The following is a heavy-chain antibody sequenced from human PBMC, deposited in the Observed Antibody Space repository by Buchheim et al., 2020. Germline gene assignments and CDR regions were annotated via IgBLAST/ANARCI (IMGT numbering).Heavy chain of an antibody. CDR2: ISYDGSNK. CDR3: AIAAAGYYYYYGMDV. D-gene: IGHD6-13*01. J-gene: IGHJ6*02. Sequence: QVQLVESGGGVVQPGRSLRLSCAASGFTLSSYGMHWVRKAPGKGLEWVAVISYDGSNKYYADSVKGRFTISRDNSKTTLYLQMNSLRAEDTAVYYCAIAAAGYYYYYGMDVWGQGTT. CDR1: GFTLSSYG. V-gene: IGHV3-30*03.